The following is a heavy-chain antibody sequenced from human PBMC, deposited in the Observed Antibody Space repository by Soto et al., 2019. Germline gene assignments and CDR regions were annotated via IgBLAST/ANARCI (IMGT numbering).Heavy chain of an antibody. CDR3: ARDLCPLGSGSTCPAYGMDL. CDR2: LKPDNGGT. J-gene: IGHJ6*02. D-gene: IGHD3-10*01. V-gene: IGHV1-2*02. CDR1: GYSFTGHY. Sequence: ASVKVSCKASGYSFTGHYMHWVRQVSGKRLEFLGWLKPDNGGTYYAPKFQGRVTFTRDTSTTTAYMELSGLHSDDTAVYYCARDLCPLGSGSTCPAYGMDLWGQGNTVTVSS.